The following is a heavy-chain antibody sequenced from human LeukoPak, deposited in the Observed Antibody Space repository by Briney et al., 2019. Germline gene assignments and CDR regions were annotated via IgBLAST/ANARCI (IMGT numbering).Heavy chain of an antibody. V-gene: IGHV3-23*01. D-gene: IGHD3-22*01. CDR3: AREGVGYDSSGSPNFDI. CDR2: ISGSGGST. CDR1: GFTFSDHY. J-gene: IGHJ3*02. Sequence: GGSLRLSCAASGFTFSDHYMDWVRQAPGKGLEWVSAISGSGGSTYYADSVKGRFTISRDNSKNTLYLQMNSLRAEDTAVYYCAREGVGYDSSGSPNFDIWGQGTMVTVSS.